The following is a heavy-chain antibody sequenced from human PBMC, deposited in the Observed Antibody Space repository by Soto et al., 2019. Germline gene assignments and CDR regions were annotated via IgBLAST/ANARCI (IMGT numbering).Heavy chain of an antibody. CDR3: ARYSGSSSAGWFDP. D-gene: IGHD1-26*01. J-gene: IGHJ5*02. CDR1: GDSITSDDYR. CDR2: IYTSGSV. Sequence: QVQLQESGPGLVKPSETLSLTCTVSGDSITSDDYRWSWIRQRPGKGLEWIGYIYTSGSVAYTSSLRSRVTVSLDTSKNQVSLKLRSVTAADTALYYCARYSGSSSAGWFDPWGQGTLVTVSS. V-gene: IGHV4-31*03.